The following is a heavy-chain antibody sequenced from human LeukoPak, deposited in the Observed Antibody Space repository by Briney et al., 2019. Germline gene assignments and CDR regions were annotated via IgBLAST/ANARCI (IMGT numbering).Heavy chain of an antibody. J-gene: IGHJ3*01. V-gene: IGHV3-48*03. D-gene: IGHD5-18*01. CDR2: ISSSGSTI. CDR3: ARDQVDTYGSFGPFDV. CDR1: GFTFSSYE. Sequence: PGGSLRLSCAASGFTFSSYEMNWVRQAPGKGLEWVSYISSSGSTIYYADSVKGRFTISRDNAKNSLYLEMNSLRAEDTAVYYCARDQVDTYGSFGPFDVWGQGTMVTVSS.